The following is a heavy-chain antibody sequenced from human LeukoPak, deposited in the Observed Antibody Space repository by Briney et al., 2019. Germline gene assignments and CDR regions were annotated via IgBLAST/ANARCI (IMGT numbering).Heavy chain of an antibody. CDR3: ARGLYSSTTYYFDY. J-gene: IGHJ4*02. CDR2: IKKDGSEK. Sequence: GGSLRLSCAASGFTFSNAWMNWVRQAPGKGLEWVANIKKDGSEKYYVDSVKGRFTISRDNAKNSLYLQMNSLRAEDTAVYFCARGLYSSTTYYFDYWGQGTLVTVSS. CDR1: GFTFSNAW. V-gene: IGHV3-7*03. D-gene: IGHD6-13*01.